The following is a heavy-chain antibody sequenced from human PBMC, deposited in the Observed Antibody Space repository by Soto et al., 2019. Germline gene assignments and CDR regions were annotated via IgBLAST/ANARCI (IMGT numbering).Heavy chain of an antibody. D-gene: IGHD6-13*01. CDR2: IYYSGST. V-gene: IGHV4-39*01. CDR3: ARHLLPKAAAAPFDY. Sequence: QLQLQESGPGLVKPSETLSLTCTVSGGSISSSSYYWGWIRQPPGKGLEWIGSIYYSGSTYYNPSLKSRVTISVDTSKNQFSLKMSSVTAADTAVYYCARHLLPKAAAAPFDYWGQGTLVTVSS. CDR1: GGSISSSSYY. J-gene: IGHJ4*02.